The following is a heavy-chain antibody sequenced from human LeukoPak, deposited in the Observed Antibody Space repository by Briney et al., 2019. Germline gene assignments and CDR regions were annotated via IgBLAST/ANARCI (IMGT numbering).Heavy chain of an antibody. Sequence: GGSLRLSCAASGFTFSSYSMNWVRQAPGKGLEWVSSISSSSSYIYYADSVKGRFTISRDNAKNSLYLQMNSLRAEDTAVYYCARDGMGYFDRAGFDPWGQGTLVTVSS. V-gene: IGHV3-21*01. CDR2: ISSSSSYI. J-gene: IGHJ5*02. CDR3: ARDGMGYFDRAGFDP. CDR1: GFTFSSYS. D-gene: IGHD3-9*01.